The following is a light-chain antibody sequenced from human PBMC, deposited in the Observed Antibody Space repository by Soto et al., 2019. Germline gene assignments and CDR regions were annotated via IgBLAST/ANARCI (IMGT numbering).Light chain of an antibody. J-gene: IGKJ1*01. CDR2: DAS. Sequence: EIVMTQSPATLSVSPGERATLSCRASQSVSSDLAWYQQKPGQAPRLLVYDASTRATGIPARFSGSGSGTEFTLTISSLQSEDFAVYYCQQYNNRPPWTFXQGTKPDIK. CDR1: QSVSSD. V-gene: IGKV3-15*01. CDR3: QQYNNRPPWT.